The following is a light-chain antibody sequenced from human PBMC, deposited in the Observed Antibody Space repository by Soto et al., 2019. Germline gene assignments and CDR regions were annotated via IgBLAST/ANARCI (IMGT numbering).Light chain of an antibody. CDR3: QHLNNWPSYT. CDR1: PNVNSN. CDR2: GAS. Sequence: EIVMTQSPATLSVSPGERATLSCRASPNVNSNLAWYQQKPGQAPRLLIYGASTRDTGVPARFSGSGSGTEFTLTISSLQPEDFAIYYCQHLNNWPSYTFGQGTKLEIK. J-gene: IGKJ2*01. V-gene: IGKV3-15*01.